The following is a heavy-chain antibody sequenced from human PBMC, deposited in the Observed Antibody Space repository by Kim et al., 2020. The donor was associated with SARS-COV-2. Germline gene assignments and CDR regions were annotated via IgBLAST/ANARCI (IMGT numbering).Heavy chain of an antibody. V-gene: IGHV4-31*03. CDR2: VYYTGST. D-gene: IGHD3-3*01. Sequence: SETLSLTCTVSGGSVNSGGLFWTWIRQHPGQGLEWIGYVYYTGSTAYNPSLTSRLTISIDTSKNQFSLKLSSVTVADTAVYYCARVFWSGFTSLAPWGPRPLVPVSS. J-gene: IGHJ5*02. CDR3: ARVFWSGFTSLAP. CDR1: GGSVNSGGLF.